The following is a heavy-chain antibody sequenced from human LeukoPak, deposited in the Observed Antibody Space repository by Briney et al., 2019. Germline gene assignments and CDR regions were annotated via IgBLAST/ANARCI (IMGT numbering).Heavy chain of an antibody. CDR1: GGSISTYY. J-gene: IGHJ4*02. D-gene: IGHD6-19*01. CDR3: ARGVWLAPDY. Sequence: SEILSLTCTISGGSISTYYWSWIRQSPGKGLEWIGDVSHSGNTYYNPSLNYNPSLKSRVSISTDTSKNQFFLMFSSVTAADTAASSSARGVWLAPDYWGQGTLVTVSS. CDR2: VSHSGNT. V-gene: IGHV4-59*12.